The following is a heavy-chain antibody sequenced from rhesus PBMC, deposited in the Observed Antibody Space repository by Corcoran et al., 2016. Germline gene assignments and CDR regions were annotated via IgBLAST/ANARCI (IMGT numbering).Heavy chain of an antibody. D-gene: IGHD6-31*01. CDR2: IKHRAYGGTA. Sequence: EVQLVESGGGVVQPGGSLRLSCAASGFTFSNYWMSWVRQAPGKGLEWVGFIKHRAYGGTAAYAESVKGRFTISMDDSKNTLYLQMNSLETEDTAVYYCTRDSSGWDDFDCWGQGVLVTVSS. CDR3: TRDSSGWDDFDC. CDR1: GFTFSNYW. J-gene: IGHJ4*01. V-gene: IGHV3S11*01.